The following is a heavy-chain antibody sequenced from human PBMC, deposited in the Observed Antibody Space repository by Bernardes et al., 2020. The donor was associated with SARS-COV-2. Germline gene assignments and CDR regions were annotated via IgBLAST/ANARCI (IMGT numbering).Heavy chain of an antibody. D-gene: IGHD3-22*01. Sequence: SETLSLTCAVYGGSFSGYYWSWIRQPPGRGLDWVGEIDHSGSTKYNPSLKSRGTISVDTSKNQFSLRLSSVTAADTAVYYCARLIQDERSGFAFDYWGQGTLVTVSS. J-gene: IGHJ4*02. CDR2: IDHSGST. CDR3: ARLIQDERSGFAFDY. V-gene: IGHV4-34*01. CDR1: GGSFSGYY.